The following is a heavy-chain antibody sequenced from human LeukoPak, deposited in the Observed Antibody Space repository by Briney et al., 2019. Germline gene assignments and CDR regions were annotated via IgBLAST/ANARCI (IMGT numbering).Heavy chain of an antibody. CDR2: ISSSGSTI. D-gene: IGHD5-18*01. Sequence: GGSLRLSCAASGFTFSSYEMNGVRQAPGKGLEWVSYISSSGSTIYYADSVRGRFTISRDNAKNSLYLQMNSLRAEDTAVYYCARASYGYLDYWGQGPLVTVSS. CDR3: ARASYGYLDY. V-gene: IGHV3-48*03. J-gene: IGHJ4*02. CDR1: GFTFSSYE.